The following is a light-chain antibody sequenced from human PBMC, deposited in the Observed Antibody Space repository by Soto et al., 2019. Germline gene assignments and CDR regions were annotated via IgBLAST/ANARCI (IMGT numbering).Light chain of an antibody. Sequence: DIHMTQSPSSLYASIGDRVTITCRSSQIIDTYLNWYQQKAGKAPKLLIYGVSKLQSGVPPRFSVSGSGTEFTLTITGLQPEDVATYYCQQSYSSPLLAFGGGTKVEIK. V-gene: IGKV1-39*01. CDR3: QQSYSSPLLA. CDR2: GVS. CDR1: QIIDTY. J-gene: IGKJ4*01.